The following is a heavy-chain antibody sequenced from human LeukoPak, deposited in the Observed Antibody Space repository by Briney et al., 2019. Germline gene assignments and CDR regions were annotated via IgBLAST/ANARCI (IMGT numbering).Heavy chain of an antibody. V-gene: IGHV5-51*01. CDR2: IYPADSDI. J-gene: IGHJ5*02. CDR3: ARQEYCSGGGCYTWFDP. D-gene: IGHD2-15*01. CDR1: GYSITNYW. Sequence: PGESLKISCKGSGYSITNYWIAWVRQMPGKGLEWMGIIYPADSDIRYSPSFQGQVTISADKSISTAYLQWSSLKASDTAMYYCARQEYCSGGGCYTWFDPWGQGTLVTVSS.